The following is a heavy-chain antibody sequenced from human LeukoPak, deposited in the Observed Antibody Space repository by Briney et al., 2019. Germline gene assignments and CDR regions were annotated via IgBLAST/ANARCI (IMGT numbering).Heavy chain of an antibody. J-gene: IGHJ4*02. Sequence: SETLSLTCNVSLDSMTYYYWSWLRQSPGGGLEWIGYIYKRGATNYLPSLRSRVTISVDKSKWQVFLRLNSVTAADTALYYCVASYATSSGIDHWGQGTLVTVSS. V-gene: IGHV4-4*09. D-gene: IGHD2/OR15-2a*01. CDR2: IYKRGAT. CDR3: VASYATSSGIDH. CDR1: LDSMTYYY.